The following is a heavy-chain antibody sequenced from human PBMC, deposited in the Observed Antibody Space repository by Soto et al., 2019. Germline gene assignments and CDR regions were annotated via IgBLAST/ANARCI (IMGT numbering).Heavy chain of an antibody. V-gene: IGHV1-2*02. CDR3: ARGPQDIVLMVYAIKPGFDP. J-gene: IGHJ5*02. CDR1: GYTFTGYY. D-gene: IGHD2-8*01. Sequence: ASVKVSCKASGYTFTGYYVHWVRQAPGQGLEWMGWINPNSGDTYLAQRFQGRVTMNRDTSISTAYMELSSLRSEDTAVYYCARGPQDIVLMVYAIKPGFDPWGQGTLVTVSS. CDR2: INPNSGDT.